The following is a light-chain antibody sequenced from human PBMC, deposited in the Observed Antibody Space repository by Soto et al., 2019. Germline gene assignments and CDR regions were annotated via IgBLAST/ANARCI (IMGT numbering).Light chain of an antibody. CDR1: SGDVGGYNL. CDR3: CSYAGNSEV. J-gene: IGLJ1*01. V-gene: IGLV2-23*02. Sequence: QSALTQPASVSGSPGQSITIPCTGTSGDVGGYNLVSWYQQHPGKAPKLMIYEVTERPSGVSNRFSGSKSGNTXSLTISGLQPDDEADYYCCSYAGNSEVFGTGTKLTVL. CDR2: EVT.